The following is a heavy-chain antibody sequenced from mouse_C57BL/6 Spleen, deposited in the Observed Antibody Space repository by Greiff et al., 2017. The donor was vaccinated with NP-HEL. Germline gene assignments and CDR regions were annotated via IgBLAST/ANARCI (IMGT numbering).Heavy chain of an antibody. J-gene: IGHJ2*01. Sequence: EVQVVESGGGLVKPGGSLKLSCAASGFTFSDYGMHWVRQAPEKGLEWVAYISSGSSTIYYADTVKGRFTITRDNAKNTLFLQMTSLRSEDAAMYYCARGTGLYFDYWGQGTTLTVSS. V-gene: IGHV5-17*01. CDR2: ISSGSSTI. CDR1: GFTFSDYG. D-gene: IGHD3-3*01. CDR3: ARGTGLYFDY.